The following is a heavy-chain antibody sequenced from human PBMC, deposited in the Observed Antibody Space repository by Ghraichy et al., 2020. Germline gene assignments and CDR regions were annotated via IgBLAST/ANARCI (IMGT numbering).Heavy chain of an antibody. CDR1: GGSISSGSYY. Sequence: TLSLTCTVSGGSISSGSYYWSWIRQPAGKGLEWIGRIYTSGRTNHNPSLKSRVTITVDTSKNQFSLKLSSVTAADTAVYYCARGGYGGTWGQGTLVTVSS. V-gene: IGHV4-61*02. CDR2: IYTSGRT. CDR3: ARGGYGGT. D-gene: IGHD4-23*01. J-gene: IGHJ5*02.